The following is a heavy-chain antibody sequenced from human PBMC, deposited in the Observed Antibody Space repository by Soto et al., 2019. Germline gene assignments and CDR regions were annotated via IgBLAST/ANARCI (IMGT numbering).Heavy chain of an antibody. Sequence: QVQLEESGGGVVQPGRSLRLSCVGSGFTFSNSGMHWVRRAPGKGLEWVAVIYYDGRSTFYADAVKGRFTVSRDNSKNTMYLEIQSLRVADTAVYYCARARGGSWYTHQWGRGTLVTVAS. CDR3: ARARGGSWYTHQ. D-gene: IGHD6-13*01. CDR1: GFTFSNSG. J-gene: IGHJ4*02. V-gene: IGHV3-33*01. CDR2: IYYDGRST.